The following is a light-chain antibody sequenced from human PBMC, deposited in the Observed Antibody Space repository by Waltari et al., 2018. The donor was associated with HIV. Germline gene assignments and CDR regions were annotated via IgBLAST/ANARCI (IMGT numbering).Light chain of an antibody. J-gene: IGKJ3*01. CDR1: QGLSRY. CDR2: TTS. Sequence: DSQLTQSPSFLSASVGDSVTITCRASQGLSRYLAWYQQKPGKAPKRLFYTTSILQSWVPSRFSHSGSGTEFSLTISSLRPEDFATYYCRRLNSYRFTFGPGTKVDIK. V-gene: IGKV1-9*01. CDR3: RRLNSYRFT.